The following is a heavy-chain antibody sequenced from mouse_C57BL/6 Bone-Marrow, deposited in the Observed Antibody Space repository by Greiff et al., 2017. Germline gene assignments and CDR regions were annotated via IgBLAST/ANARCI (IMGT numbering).Heavy chain of an antibody. J-gene: IGHJ3*01. Sequence: VQLQQSGAELVRPGASVKLSCTASGFNIKDDYMHWVKQRPEQGLEWIGWIDPENGDTEYASKFQGKATITADTSSNTAYLQLSSLTSEDTAVYYGTHIATPFAYWGQGTLVTVSA. CDR1: GFNIKDDY. CDR2: IDPENGDT. D-gene: IGHD1-1*01. CDR3: THIATPFAY. V-gene: IGHV14-4*01.